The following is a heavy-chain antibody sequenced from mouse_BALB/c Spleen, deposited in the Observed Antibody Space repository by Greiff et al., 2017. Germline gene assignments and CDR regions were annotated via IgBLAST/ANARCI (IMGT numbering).Heavy chain of an antibody. Sequence: EVKLMESGPGLVKPSQSLSLTCSATGYSITSGYYWNWIRQFPGHQLEWMGYISYDGSNNYNPSLKNRISITRDTSKNQFFLKLNSVTTEDTATYSGARGDPYAMDYWGQGTSGTVSS. D-gene: IGHD3-3*01. CDR2: ISYDGSN. CDR1: GYSITSGYY. J-gene: IGHJ4*01. CDR3: ARGDPYAMDY. V-gene: IGHV3-6*02.